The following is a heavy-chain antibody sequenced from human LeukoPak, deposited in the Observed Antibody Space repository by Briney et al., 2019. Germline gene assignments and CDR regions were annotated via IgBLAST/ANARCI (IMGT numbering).Heavy chain of an antibody. CDR3: AKARGEQNCGSNY. J-gene: IGHJ4*02. Sequence: PGGSLRLSCATSGFIFSSYAMSWVRQAPGRGLEWVSSISGSGGSIYYADSVKGRFTISRDNSKNTLYLQMNSLRAEDTAVYYCAKARGEQNCGSNYWGQGTQVIVSS. V-gene: IGHV3-23*01. CDR1: GFIFSSYA. D-gene: IGHD2-15*01. CDR2: ISGSGGSI.